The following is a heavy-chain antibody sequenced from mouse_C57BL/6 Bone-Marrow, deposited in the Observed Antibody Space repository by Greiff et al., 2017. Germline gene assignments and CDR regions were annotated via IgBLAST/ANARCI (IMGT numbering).Heavy chain of an antibody. Sequence: VQLQQSGTVLARPGASVKMSCKTSGYTFTSYWMHWVKQRPGQGLEWIGAIYPGNSDTSYNQKFKGKAKLTAVTSASTAYMELSSLTNEDSAVYYCTRCVYYDGSRGFAYWGQGTLVTVSA. CDR3: TRCVYYDGSRGFAY. V-gene: IGHV1-5*01. D-gene: IGHD1-1*01. CDR2: IYPGNSDT. CDR1: GYTFTSYW. J-gene: IGHJ3*01.